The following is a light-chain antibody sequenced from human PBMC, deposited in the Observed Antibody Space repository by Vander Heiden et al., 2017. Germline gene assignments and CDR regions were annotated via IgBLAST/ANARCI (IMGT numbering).Light chain of an antibody. CDR3: ASYAGSNNWV. CDR1: SSDVGGYNF. J-gene: IGLJ3*02. Sequence: QSALTQPPSASGSPGQSVTISCTGTSSDVGGYNFVSWYQQHPGKGPKVLIYGVTKRPSGVPDRFSGSKSGNRASLTVSGLQAEDEADYYCASYAGSNNWVFGGGTKLTVL. V-gene: IGLV2-8*01. CDR2: GVT.